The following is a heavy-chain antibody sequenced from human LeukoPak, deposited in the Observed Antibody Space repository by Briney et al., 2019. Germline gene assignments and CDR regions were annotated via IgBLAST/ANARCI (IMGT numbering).Heavy chain of an antibody. Sequence: GGSLRLSCAASGFTFSSYAMNWVRQAPGKGLEWVSGISGSGGSTYYADSVKGRFTISRDNSKNTLYLQMNSPRAEDTAVYYCAKGMGTYYYYMDVWGKGTTVTVSS. D-gene: IGHD1-1*01. CDR3: AKGMGTYYYYMDV. CDR1: GFTFSSYA. CDR2: ISGSGGST. V-gene: IGHV3-23*01. J-gene: IGHJ6*03.